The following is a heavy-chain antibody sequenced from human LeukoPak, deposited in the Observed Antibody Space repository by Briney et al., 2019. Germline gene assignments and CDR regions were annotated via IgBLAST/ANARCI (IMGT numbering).Heavy chain of an antibody. CDR3: ARRGSPGGDSLGWFDP. J-gene: IGHJ5*02. CDR2: IYPGDSDT. Sequence: GESLKISCKGSGYSFTSYWIGWVRQMPEKGLEWMGIIYPGDSDTRYSPSFQGQVTISADESISTAYLQWSSLKASGTAIYYCARRGSPGGDSLGWFDPWGQGTLVTVSS. V-gene: IGHV5-51*01. D-gene: IGHD2-21*02. CDR1: GYSFTSYW.